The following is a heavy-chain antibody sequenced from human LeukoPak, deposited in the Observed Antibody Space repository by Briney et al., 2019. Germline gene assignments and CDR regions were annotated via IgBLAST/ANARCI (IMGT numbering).Heavy chain of an antibody. D-gene: IGHD1-26*01. Sequence: ASVKVSCKASGYTFTRYGISWVRQAPGQGLEWMGWISGYNDDTNYAHKLQGRVTMTTDTSTSTAYMELRSLRSDDTAVYYCARDLPYTGSRTDYYFDYWGQGTLVTVFS. V-gene: IGHV1-18*01. CDR2: ISGYNDDT. CDR1: GYTFTRYG. J-gene: IGHJ4*02. CDR3: ARDLPYTGSRTDYYFDY.